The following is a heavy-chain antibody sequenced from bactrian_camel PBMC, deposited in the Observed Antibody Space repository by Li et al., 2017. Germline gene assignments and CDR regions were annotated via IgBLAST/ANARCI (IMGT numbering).Heavy chain of an antibody. CDR3: AGDRLMGWGEGTEFAY. CDR2: IWSDGSNT. Sequence: VQLVESGGGLVQPGGSLRLSCAASGFTFSYYGMSWVRQAPGKGLEWVSGIWSDGSNTYYADSVKGRFTISRDNAKNTLYLQMNSLKPEDTAVYYCAGDRLMGWGEGTEFAYWGQGTQVTVS. V-gene: IGHV3S7*01. D-gene: IGHD5*01. CDR1: GFTFSYYG. J-gene: IGHJ6*01.